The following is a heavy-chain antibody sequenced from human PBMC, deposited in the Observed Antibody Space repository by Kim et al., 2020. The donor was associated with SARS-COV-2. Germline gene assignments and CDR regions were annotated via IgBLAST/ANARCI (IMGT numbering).Heavy chain of an antibody. Sequence: GGSLRLSCAASGFTFDDYAMHWVRQAPGKGLEWVSGISWNSGSIGYADSVKGRFTISRDNAKNSLYLQMNRLRAEDTALYYCAKSPDYGDYFPFDYWGQG. CDR3: AKSPDYGDYFPFDY. V-gene: IGHV3-9*01. J-gene: IGHJ4*02. CDR2: ISWNSGSI. D-gene: IGHD4-17*01. CDR1: GFTFDDYA.